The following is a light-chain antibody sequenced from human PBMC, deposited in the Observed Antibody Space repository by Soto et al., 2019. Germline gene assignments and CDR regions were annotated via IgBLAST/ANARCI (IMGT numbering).Light chain of an antibody. Sequence: QSALTQPASVSGSPGQSITISCTGTSSDVGSYNLVSWYQQHPGKAPKLMIYEVTKRPSGVSDRFAGSKSGNTASLTISGLQAEDEADYYSCSYAGSSTRFGGGTKLTFL. J-gene: IGLJ2*01. CDR1: SSDVGSYNL. CDR2: EVT. CDR3: CSYAGSSTR. V-gene: IGLV2-23*02.